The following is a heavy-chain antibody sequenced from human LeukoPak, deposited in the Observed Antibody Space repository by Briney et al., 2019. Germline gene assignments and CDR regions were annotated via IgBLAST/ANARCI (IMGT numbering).Heavy chain of an antibody. CDR3: AREGGGTPYYFDS. CDR2: ISAYNGYT. CDR1: GYSFTSYG. J-gene: IGHJ4*02. Sequence: ASVKVSCKASGYSFTSYGLSWVRQAPGQGLEWMGWISAYNGYTNYVQKLQGRVTMTTDTSTSTAYMELRSLRSDDTAVYYCAREGGGTPYYFDSWGQGTLVTVSS. D-gene: IGHD1-14*01. V-gene: IGHV1-18*01.